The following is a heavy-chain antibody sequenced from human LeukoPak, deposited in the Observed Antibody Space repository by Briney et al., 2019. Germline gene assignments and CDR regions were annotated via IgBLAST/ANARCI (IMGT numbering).Heavy chain of an antibody. CDR1: GFTFSSYA. CDR2: TSYDGSNK. D-gene: IGHD3-10*01. CDR3: ARDRLRYFDY. Sequence: PGRSLRLSCAASGFTFSSYAMHWVRQAPGKGLEWVAVTSYDGSNKYYADSVKGRFTISRDNSKNTLYLQMNSLRAEDTAVYYCARDRLRYFDYWGQGTLVTVSS. J-gene: IGHJ4*02. V-gene: IGHV3-30-3*01.